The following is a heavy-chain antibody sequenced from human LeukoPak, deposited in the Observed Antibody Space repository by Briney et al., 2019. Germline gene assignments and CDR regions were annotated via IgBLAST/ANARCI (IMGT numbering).Heavy chain of an antibody. D-gene: IGHD3-16*02. V-gene: IGHV3-48*03. J-gene: IGHJ4*02. CDR3: ARVGVRGGSYPYYFDY. CDR1: GFTFSSYE. Sequence: GGSLRLSCAASGFTFSSYEMNWVRQAPGKGLEWLSYISSSGTTIKYADSVKGRFTISRDNAKNTLYLQMNSLRAEDTAVYYCARVGVRGGSYPYYFDYWGQGTLVTVSS. CDR2: ISSSGTTI.